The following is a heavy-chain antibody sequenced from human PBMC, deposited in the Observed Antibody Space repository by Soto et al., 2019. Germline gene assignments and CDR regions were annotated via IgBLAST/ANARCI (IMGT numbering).Heavy chain of an antibody. J-gene: IGHJ4*02. CDR1: GYTFTSYA. V-gene: IGHV1-3*01. Sequence: ASVKVSCKASGYTFTSYAMHWVRQAPGQRLEWMGWINAGNGNTKYSQKFQGRVTITRDTSASTAYMELSSLRSEDTAVYCCARAQDYDFWSGYLDYWGQGTLVTVSS. D-gene: IGHD3-3*01. CDR2: INAGNGNT. CDR3: ARAQDYDFWSGYLDY.